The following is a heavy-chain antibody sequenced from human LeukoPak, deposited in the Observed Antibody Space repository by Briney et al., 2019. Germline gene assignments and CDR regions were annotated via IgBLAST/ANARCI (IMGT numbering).Heavy chain of an antibody. Sequence: SETLSLTCAVYGGSFSGYYWSWIRQPPGKGLEWIGEINHSGSTNYNPSLKSRVTISVDTSKNQFSLKLSSVTAADAAVYYCARGGWLVFPWGQGTLVTVSS. CDR2: INHSGST. CDR1: GGSFSGYY. D-gene: IGHD6-19*01. CDR3: ARGGWLVFP. J-gene: IGHJ5*02. V-gene: IGHV4-34*01.